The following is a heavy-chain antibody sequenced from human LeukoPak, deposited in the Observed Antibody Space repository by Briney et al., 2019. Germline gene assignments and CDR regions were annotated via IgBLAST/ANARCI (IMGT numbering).Heavy chain of an antibody. Sequence: GGSLRLSCAASGFTFDDYGTSWVRQAPGKGLEWVSGINWNGGSTGYADSVKGRFTISRDNAKNSLYLQMNSLRAEDTALYYCARDGHVSVAGNYYYYYMDVWGKGTTVTVSS. J-gene: IGHJ6*03. V-gene: IGHV3-20*04. CDR1: GFTFDDYG. CDR3: ARDGHVSVAGNYYYYYMDV. CDR2: INWNGGST. D-gene: IGHD6-19*01.